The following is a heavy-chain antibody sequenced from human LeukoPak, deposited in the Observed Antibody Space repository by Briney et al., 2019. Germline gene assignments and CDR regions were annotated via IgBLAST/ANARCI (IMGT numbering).Heavy chain of an antibody. V-gene: IGHV1-18*01. CDR2: ISGYNGNT. D-gene: IGHD3-10*01. Sequence: AAVKVSCKASGYTFTSYGITWVRQAPGQGLEWMGWISGYNGNTNYAQKFQGRVTMTTDTSTSTVYMELRSLRSDDTAVYYCARDDNYGSGQPDDWGQGTLVTVSS. J-gene: IGHJ4*02. CDR1: GYTFTSYG. CDR3: ARDDNYGSGQPDD.